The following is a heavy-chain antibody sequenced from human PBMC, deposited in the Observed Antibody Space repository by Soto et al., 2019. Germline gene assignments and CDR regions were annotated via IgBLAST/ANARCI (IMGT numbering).Heavy chain of an antibody. V-gene: IGHV3-7*01. D-gene: IGHD3-16*01. J-gene: IGHJ5*02. CDR1: GFTFSSYW. CDR2: IKQDGSEK. CDR3: ARDVDGDMITFGGVS. Sequence: GGSLRLSCAASGFTFSSYWMSWVRQAPGKGLEWVANIKQDGSEKYYVDSVKGRFTISRDNAKNSLYLQMNSLRAEDTAVYYCARDVDGDMITFGGVSWGQGTLVTVSS.